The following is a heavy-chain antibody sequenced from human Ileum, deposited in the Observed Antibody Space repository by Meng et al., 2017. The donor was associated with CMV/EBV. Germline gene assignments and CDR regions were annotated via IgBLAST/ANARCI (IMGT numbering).Heavy chain of an antibody. J-gene: IGHJ4*02. CDR3: ASYQPGVGSRY. CDR1: GFTVSTNY. D-gene: IGHD3-10*01. V-gene: IGHV3-53*01. Sequence: GESLKISCAASGFTVSTNYMTWVRQAPGKGLERVSVIDSGGTTHYGDSVKGRFTISRDTSKNTLYLQMSSLRAEDTAVYYCASYQPGVGSRYWGLGTKVAVSS. CDR2: IDSGGTT.